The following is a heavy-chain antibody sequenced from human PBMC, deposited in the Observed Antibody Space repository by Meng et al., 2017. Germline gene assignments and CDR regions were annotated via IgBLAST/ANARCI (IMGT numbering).Heavy chain of an antibody. Sequence: LPLQESGPGLVKPSETLSLTCTVSGGSISSSSYYWGWIRQPPGKGLEWIGSIYYSGSTYYNPSLKSRVTISVDTSKNQFSLKLSSVTAADTAVYYCAMIRIAAAVLDYWGQGTLVTVSS. J-gene: IGHJ4*02. V-gene: IGHV4-39*07. CDR3: AMIRIAAAVLDY. CDR2: IYYSGST. D-gene: IGHD6-13*01. CDR1: GGSISSSSYY.